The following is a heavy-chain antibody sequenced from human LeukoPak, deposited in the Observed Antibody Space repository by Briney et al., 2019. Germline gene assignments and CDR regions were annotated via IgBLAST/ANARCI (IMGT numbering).Heavy chain of an antibody. J-gene: IGHJ4*02. V-gene: IGHV3-21*01. CDR3: ARAKYSSSWYDPSAFDY. CDR2: ISSSSSYI. CDR1: GFTFSNYN. Sequence: GGSLRLSCAASGFTFSNYNMNWVRQAPGKGLEWVSSISSSSSYIYYADSVKGRFTISRDNAKNSLYLQMNSLRAEDTAVYYCARAKYSSSWYDPSAFDYWGQGTLVTVSS. D-gene: IGHD6-13*01.